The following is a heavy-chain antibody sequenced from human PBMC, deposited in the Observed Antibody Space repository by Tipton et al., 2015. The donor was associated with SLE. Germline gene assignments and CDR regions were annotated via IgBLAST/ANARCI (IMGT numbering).Heavy chain of an antibody. J-gene: IGHJ2*01. CDR2: IYHSGST. V-gene: IGHV4-59*01. D-gene: IGHD3-16*01. CDR1: GGSINGYY. CDR3: ARDLGAGWGGHWYFDL. Sequence: TLSLTCTVSGGSINGYYWNWFRQPPGRELEWSGYIYHSGSTNYNPSLKGRVTMSVDTSKNQFSLKLSSVTTADTAVYYCARDLGAGWGGHWYFDLWGRGTLLTVSS.